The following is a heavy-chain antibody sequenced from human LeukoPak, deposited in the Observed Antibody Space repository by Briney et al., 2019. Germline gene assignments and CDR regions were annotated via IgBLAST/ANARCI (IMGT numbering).Heavy chain of an antibody. V-gene: IGHV4-4*02. J-gene: IGHJ4*02. CDR3: ARGVTGNYYGSGSYYSYFDY. D-gene: IGHD3-10*01. Sequence: SETLSLTCTVSGGSISSSNWWSWVRQPPGKGLEWIGEIYHSGSTNYNPSLKSRVTISVDKSKNQFSLKLSSVTAADTAVYYCARGVTGNYYGSGSYYSYFDYWGQGTLVTVSS. CDR2: IYHSGST. CDR1: GGSISSSNW.